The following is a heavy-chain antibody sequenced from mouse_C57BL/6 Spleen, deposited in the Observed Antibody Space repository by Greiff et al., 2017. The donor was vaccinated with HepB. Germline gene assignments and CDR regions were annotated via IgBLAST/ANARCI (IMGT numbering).Heavy chain of an antibody. CDR2: INPSSGYT. Sequence: QVQLKQSGAELARPGASVKMSCKASGYTFTSYTMHWVKQRPGQGLEWIGYINPSSGYTKYNQKFKDKATLTADKSASTAYMQRSSLTSEDSAVYDCARRDGMTMDYWGQGTSVTVSS. CDR1: GYTFTSYT. J-gene: IGHJ4*01. CDR3: ARRDGMTMDY. V-gene: IGHV1-4*01. D-gene: IGHD2-3*01.